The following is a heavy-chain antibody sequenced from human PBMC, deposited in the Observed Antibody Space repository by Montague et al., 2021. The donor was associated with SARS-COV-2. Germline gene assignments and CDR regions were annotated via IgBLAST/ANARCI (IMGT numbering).Heavy chain of an antibody. V-gene: IGHV4-34*01. CDR1: GGSFSGYY. CDR3: ARVAGGYYHDSSAYFDY. D-gene: IGHD3-22*01. Sequence: SETLSLTCAVYGGSFSGYYWSWIRQPPGRGLEWIGEINQGGSTNYTPSLKSRVTLSVDTSKKQFSLKLSSLTAADTAVYYCARVAGGYYHDSSAYFDYWGQGSLVTVSS. J-gene: IGHJ4*02. CDR2: INQGGST.